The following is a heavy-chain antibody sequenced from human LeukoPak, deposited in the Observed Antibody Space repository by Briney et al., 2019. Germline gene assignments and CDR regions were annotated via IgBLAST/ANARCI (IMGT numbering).Heavy chain of an antibody. CDR1: GGSMSTYY. D-gene: IGHD1-26*01. CDR3: ARLQWGDAFNV. CDR2: IYYNGNT. Sequence: SETLSLTCTISGGSMSTYYWGWIRQPPGKGLEWIGYIYYNGNTNYNPSLKSRVTISVDTSKNQFSLKLSSVTAADTAVYYCARLQWGDAFNVWGQGTMVTVSS. J-gene: IGHJ3*01. V-gene: IGHV4-59*08.